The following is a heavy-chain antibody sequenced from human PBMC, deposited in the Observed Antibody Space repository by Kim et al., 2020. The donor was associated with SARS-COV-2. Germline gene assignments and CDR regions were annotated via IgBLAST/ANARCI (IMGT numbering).Heavy chain of an antibody. J-gene: IGHJ4*02. V-gene: IGHV3-33*01. Sequence: GGSLRLSCVASGFILSRNVMHWVRQAPGKGLEWVAVIWHDGGNRFYADSVRGRVSISRDNSKNTLYLEMNDLRAEDTAVYYCATDGVGSPTFDFWGQGTLVTVSS. CDR3: ATDGVGSPTFDF. CDR2: IWHDGGNR. CDR1: GFILSRNV. D-gene: IGHD4-17*01.